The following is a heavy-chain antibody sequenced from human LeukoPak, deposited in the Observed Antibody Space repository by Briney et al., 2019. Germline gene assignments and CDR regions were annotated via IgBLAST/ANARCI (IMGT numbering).Heavy chain of an antibody. V-gene: IGHV3-21*04. Sequence: GGSLRLSCAASGFTFSSYSMNWVRQAPGKGLEWVSSISSSSRYLYYADSVKGRFTISRDNAKNSLYLQMNSLRAEDTAVYYCARDFIAAALDVWGQGTTVTVSS. D-gene: IGHD6-13*01. CDR1: GFTFSSYS. CDR3: ARDFIAAALDV. J-gene: IGHJ6*02. CDR2: ISSSSRYL.